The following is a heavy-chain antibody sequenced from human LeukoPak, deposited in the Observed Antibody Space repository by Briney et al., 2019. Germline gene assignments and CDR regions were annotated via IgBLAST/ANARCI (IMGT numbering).Heavy chain of an antibody. CDR3: ARDLTYYDSSGYGY. CDR2: IWYDGSNK. V-gene: IGHV3-33*01. Sequence: PGRSLRISCAESEFTFSSYGMDWVRQAPGKGMEWVEVIWYDGSNKYYADSVKGRLTISRDNSKNTLYLQMNSLRAEDTAVYYCARDLTYYDSSGYGYWGQGTLVTVSS. D-gene: IGHD3-22*01. CDR1: EFTFSSYG. J-gene: IGHJ4*02.